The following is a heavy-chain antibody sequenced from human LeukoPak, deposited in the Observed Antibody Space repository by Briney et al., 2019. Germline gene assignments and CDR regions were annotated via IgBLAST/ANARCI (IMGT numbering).Heavy chain of an antibody. CDR2: ISGSGGST. V-gene: IGHV3-23*01. J-gene: IGHJ3*02. CDR1: GFTFSSYA. D-gene: IGHD3-16*02. CDR3: AKAFATTGYTGSFDI. Sequence: PGGSLRLSCAASGFTFSSYAMSWVRQAPGKGLEWVSVISGSGGSTYYADSVKGRVTISRENSKNTLYLQMNSLRPEDTAVYYCAKAFATTGYTGSFDIWGQGTMVTVSS.